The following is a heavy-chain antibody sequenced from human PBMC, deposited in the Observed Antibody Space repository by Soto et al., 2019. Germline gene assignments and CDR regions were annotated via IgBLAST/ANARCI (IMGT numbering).Heavy chain of an antibody. CDR2: IYYSGST. V-gene: IGHV4-61*01. Sequence: PSETLSLTCTVSGGSVSSGSYYWSWIRQPPGKGLEWIGYIYYSGSTNYNPSLKSRVTISVDTPKNQFSLKLSSVTAADTAVYYCASLTSGSYSYYFDYWGQGTLVTVSS. J-gene: IGHJ4*02. D-gene: IGHD1-26*01. CDR3: ASLTSGSYSYYFDY. CDR1: GGSVSSGSYY.